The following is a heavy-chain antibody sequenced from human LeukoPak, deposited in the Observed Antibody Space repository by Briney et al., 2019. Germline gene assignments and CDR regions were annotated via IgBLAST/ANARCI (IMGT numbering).Heavy chain of an antibody. D-gene: IGHD1-26*01. CDR3: AKDGGIVGAQEDGYFDY. CDR1: GFTFDDYT. V-gene: IGHV3-43*01. J-gene: IGHJ4*02. Sequence: GGSLRLSCAASGFTFDDYTMHWVRQAPGKGLEWVSLISWDGGSTYYADSVKGRFTISRDNSKNSLYLQMNSLRTEDTALYYCAKDGGIVGAQEDGYFDYWGQGTLVTVSS. CDR2: ISWDGGST.